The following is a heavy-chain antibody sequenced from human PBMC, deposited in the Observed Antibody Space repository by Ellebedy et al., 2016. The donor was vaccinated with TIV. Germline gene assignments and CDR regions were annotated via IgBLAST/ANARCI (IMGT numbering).Heavy chain of an antibody. CDR2: ISRSGTYT. V-gene: IGHV3-21*01. CDR1: GFSFSTYS. D-gene: IGHD1-1*01. Sequence: GGSLRLXXAASGFSFSTYSINWVRQAPGKGLEWVSSISRSGTYTFYSDSVKGRFTISRDNAKNSLYLQMNSLRVEDTAVYYCGRDTWRKFDYWGQGTLVTVSS. J-gene: IGHJ4*02. CDR3: GRDTWRKFDY.